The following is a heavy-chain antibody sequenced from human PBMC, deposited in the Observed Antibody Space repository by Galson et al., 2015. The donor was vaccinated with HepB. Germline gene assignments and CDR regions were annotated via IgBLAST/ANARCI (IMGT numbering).Heavy chain of an antibody. V-gene: IGHV3-30*04. D-gene: IGHD3-22*01. CDR2: ISYDGSNK. CDR1: GFTFSNYA. CDR3: ARDPDETIGYYTTFDS. Sequence: SLRLSCAASGFTFSNYAIHWVRQAPGKGLEWVAVISYDGSNKYYADSVKGRFTISRDSSKNTLYLQMNSLRAEDTAVYYCARDPDETIGYYTTFDSWGQGTLVTVSS. J-gene: IGHJ4*02.